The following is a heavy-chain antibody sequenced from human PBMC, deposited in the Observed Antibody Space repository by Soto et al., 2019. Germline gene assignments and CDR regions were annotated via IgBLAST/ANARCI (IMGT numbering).Heavy chain of an antibody. CDR2: INHSGST. CDR1: GGSFSGYY. D-gene: IGHD6-6*01. J-gene: IGHJ6*02. Sequence: QVQLQQWGAGLLKPSETLSLTCAVYGGSFSGYYWSWIRQPPGKGLEWIGEINHSGSTNYNPSLKSRVTISVDTSKNQFSLKLSSVTAADTAVYYCARGGGAARPPPFYYYYGMDVWGQGTTVTVSS. V-gene: IGHV4-34*01. CDR3: ARGGGAARPPPFYYYYGMDV.